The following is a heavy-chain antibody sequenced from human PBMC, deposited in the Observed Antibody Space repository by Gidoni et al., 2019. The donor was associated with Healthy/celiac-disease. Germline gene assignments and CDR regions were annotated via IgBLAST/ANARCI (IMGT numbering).Heavy chain of an antibody. CDR3: ARSGNRVIWYFDL. V-gene: IGHV3-30-3*01. CDR2: ISYDGSNK. CDR1: GFTFSSYA. J-gene: IGHJ2*01. Sequence: QVQLVESGGGVVQPGRSLRLSCAASGFTFSSYAMHWVRQAPGKGLEWVAVISYDGSNKYYADSVKGRFTISRDNSKNTLYLQMNSLRAEDTAVYYCARSGNRVIWYFDLWGRGTLVTVSS. D-gene: IGHD3-16*02.